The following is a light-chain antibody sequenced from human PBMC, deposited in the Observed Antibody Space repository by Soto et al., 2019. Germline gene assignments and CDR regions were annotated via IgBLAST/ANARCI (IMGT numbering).Light chain of an antibody. V-gene: IGLV2-14*01. CDR3: SSYTTINTLPWV. Sequence: QSALTQPASVSGSPGQSITISCTGTSSDVGGYNYVSWYQQHPGKAPKLMIYEVSNRPSGVSNRFSGSKSGNTASLTISGLQAEDEADYYCSSYTTINTLPWVYGGGTKLTVL. J-gene: IGLJ3*02. CDR2: EVS. CDR1: SSDVGGYNY.